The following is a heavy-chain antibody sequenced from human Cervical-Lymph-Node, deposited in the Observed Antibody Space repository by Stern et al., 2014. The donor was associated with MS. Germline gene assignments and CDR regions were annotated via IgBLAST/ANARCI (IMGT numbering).Heavy chain of an antibody. J-gene: IGHJ2*01. D-gene: IGHD4-11*01. V-gene: IGHV4-39*02. CDR3: ARGVTAVTNYVPNWCFDL. Sequence: VQLVESGPGLVKPSETLSLTCTVSGASFTNRDYWGWIRQSPGKGLEWVGRVYYCLITYNCPSLKIRVTIPTATSRNQFYLSLTSVAATDTAVYFCARGVTAVTNYVPNWCFDLWGRGTLVTVSS. CDR2: VYYCLIT. CDR1: GASFTNRDY.